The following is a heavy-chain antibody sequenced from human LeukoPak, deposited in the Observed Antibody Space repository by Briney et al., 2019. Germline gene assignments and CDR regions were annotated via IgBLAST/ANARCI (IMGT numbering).Heavy chain of an antibody. CDR2: IYSGGST. J-gene: IGHJ3*02. V-gene: IGHV3-66*01. Sequence: GGSLRLSCAASGFTVSSNYMLWVRQAPGGGLEWVSVIYSGGSTYYADSVKGRFTISRDNSKNTLYLQMNSLRADDTALYYCATGPYSAFEMWGQGTMVTVSS. CDR3: ATGPYSAFEM. D-gene: IGHD2-21*01. CDR1: GFTVSSNY.